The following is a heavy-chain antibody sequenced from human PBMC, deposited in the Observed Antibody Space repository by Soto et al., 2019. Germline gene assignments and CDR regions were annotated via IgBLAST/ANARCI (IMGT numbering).Heavy chain of an antibody. CDR3: ARGASVEMATIGDFDY. CDR1: GGTFSSYA. CDR2: IIPIFGTA. Sequence: RASVKVSCKASGGTFSSYAISWVRQAPGQGLEWMGGIIPIFGTANYAQKFQGRVTITADESTSTAYMELSSLRSEDTAVYYCARGASVEMATIGDFDYWGQGTLVTVSS. J-gene: IGHJ4*02. D-gene: IGHD5-12*01. V-gene: IGHV1-69*13.